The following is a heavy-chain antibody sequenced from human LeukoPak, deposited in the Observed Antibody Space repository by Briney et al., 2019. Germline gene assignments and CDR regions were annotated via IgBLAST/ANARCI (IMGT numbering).Heavy chain of an antibody. Sequence: AGGSLRLSCAASGFTFRSYNMNWVRQAPGKGLEWVSSISSSSSYIYYADSVKGRFTISRDNAKNTLYLQMNSLRAEDTAVYFCARMYYHDSSDYYWAPDYWGQGTLVTVSS. J-gene: IGHJ4*02. CDR2: ISSSSSYI. D-gene: IGHD3-22*01. CDR1: GFTFRSYN. CDR3: ARMYYHDSSDYYWAPDY. V-gene: IGHV3-21*01.